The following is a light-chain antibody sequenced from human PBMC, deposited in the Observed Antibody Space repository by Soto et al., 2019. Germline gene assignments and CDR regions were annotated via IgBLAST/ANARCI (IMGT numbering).Light chain of an antibody. Sequence: ELVLTTSPAILSLSPGHRATLSCMSSQSVSSYLAWYQQKPGQAPRLLIYDASNRATGIPDRFSGSGSGTDFTLTITRLQPEDFAVYYCQQYGRSPWTSGQGTKVDI. CDR1: QSVSSY. CDR3: QQYGRSPWT. J-gene: IGKJ1*01. V-gene: IGKV3-20*01. CDR2: DAS.